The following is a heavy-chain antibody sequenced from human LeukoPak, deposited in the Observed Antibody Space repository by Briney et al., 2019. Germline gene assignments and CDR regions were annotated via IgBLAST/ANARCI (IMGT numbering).Heavy chain of an antibody. V-gene: IGHV3-48*01. CDR1: GFTFSHYN. Sequence: GGSLRLSCAASGFTFSHYNMNWVRQTPGKGLEWVSYISSSSSTIHYADSVKGRFTISRDNAKNSLYLQMNSLKAEDTAVYYCARVPHYCSSTSCHFDYWGQGTLVTVSS. CDR2: ISSSSSTI. CDR3: ARVPHYCSSTSCHFDY. J-gene: IGHJ4*02. D-gene: IGHD2-2*01.